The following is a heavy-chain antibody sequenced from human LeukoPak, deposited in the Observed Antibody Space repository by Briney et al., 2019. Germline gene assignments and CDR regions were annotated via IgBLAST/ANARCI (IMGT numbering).Heavy chain of an antibody. CDR2: IYYSGST. D-gene: IGHD3-3*01. CDR3: ARGTNNYDFWSGYNPANWFDP. J-gene: IGHJ5*02. V-gene: IGHV4-30-4*01. Sequence: SETLSLTCTVSGVSISSGDYYWSWIRQPPGKGLEWIGYIYYSGSTYYNPSLKSRVTISVDTSKNQFSLKLSSVTAADTAVYYCARGTNNYDFWSGYNPANWFDPWGQGTLVTVSS. CDR1: GVSISSGDYY.